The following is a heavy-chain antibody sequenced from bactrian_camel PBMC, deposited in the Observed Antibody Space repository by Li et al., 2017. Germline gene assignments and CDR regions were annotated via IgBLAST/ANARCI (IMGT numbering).Heavy chain of an antibody. Sequence: HVQLVESGGGSVQAGGSLRLSCEVSGITEGTNCIGWFRQAPGKEREGVATIDNAGSATYTYAVQGRFTISKDSAKNTLYLQMNSLKPEDTAMYYCAADLQWCRSG. CDR1: GITEGTNC. D-gene: IGHD2*01. V-gene: IGHV3S55*01. CDR2: IDNAGSA.